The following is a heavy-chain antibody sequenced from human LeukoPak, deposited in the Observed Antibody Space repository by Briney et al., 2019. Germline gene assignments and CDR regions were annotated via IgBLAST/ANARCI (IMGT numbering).Heavy chain of an antibody. Sequence: GGSLRLSCAASEFIFSDYYMSWIRQAPGKGLEWIAYISSGGSTILYADAVKGRFTISRDNAKNALYLHMNSLRAEDTAVYYCARALNSYGRIGFDYWGQGTLVTVSS. CDR2: ISSGGSTI. CDR1: EFIFSDYY. CDR3: ARALNSYGRIGFDY. D-gene: IGHD5-18*01. J-gene: IGHJ4*02. V-gene: IGHV3-11*04.